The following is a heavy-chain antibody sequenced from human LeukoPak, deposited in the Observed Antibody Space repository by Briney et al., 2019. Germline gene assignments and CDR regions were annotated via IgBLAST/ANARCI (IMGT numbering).Heavy chain of an antibody. CDR3: ARGYSSSWRTIDY. D-gene: IGHD6-13*01. CDR2: INHSGST. Sequence: PSETLSLTCAVYGGSFSGYYWSWIRHPPGKGLELIGEINHSGSTNYNPSLKSRVTKSVDTSKNQFSLKLSSVTAADTAVYYCARGYSSSWRTIDYWGQGTLVTVSS. V-gene: IGHV4-34*01. CDR1: GGSFSGYY. J-gene: IGHJ4*02.